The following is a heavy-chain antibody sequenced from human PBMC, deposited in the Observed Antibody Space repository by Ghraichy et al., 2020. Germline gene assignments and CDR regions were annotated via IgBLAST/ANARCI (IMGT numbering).Heavy chain of an antibody. J-gene: IGHJ4*02. CDR1: GYTLTSYA. CDR2: INAGNGNT. V-gene: IGHV1-3*01. D-gene: IGHD6-19*01. Sequence: ASVKVSCKASGYTLTSYAMHWVRQAPGQRLEWMGWINAGNGNTKYSQKFQGRVTITRDTSASTAYMELSSLRSEDTAVYYCARELFIAVAGTAPDQNNPINYWGQGTLVTVSS. CDR3: ARELFIAVAGTAPDQNNPINY.